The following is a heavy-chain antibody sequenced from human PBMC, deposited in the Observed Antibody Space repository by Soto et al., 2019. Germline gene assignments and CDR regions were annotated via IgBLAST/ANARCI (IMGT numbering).Heavy chain of an antibody. D-gene: IGHD3-10*01. CDR3: ARDEGYYGSGSYLGPTLYNWFDP. J-gene: IGHJ5*02. CDR1: GGSISSGDYY. CDR2: IYYSGST. Sequence: SETLSLTCTVSGGSISSGDYYWSWIRQPPGKGLEWIGYIYYSGSTYYNPSLKSRVTISVDTSKNQCSLKLSSVTAAETAVYYCARDEGYYGSGSYLGPTLYNWFDPWCQGTLVTVSS. V-gene: IGHV4-30-4*01.